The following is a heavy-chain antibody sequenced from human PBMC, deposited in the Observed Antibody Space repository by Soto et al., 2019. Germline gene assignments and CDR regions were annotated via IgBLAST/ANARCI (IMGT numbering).Heavy chain of an antibody. CDR1: GGSISSYY. CDR3: ARSDGRY. CDR2: IYYSGST. J-gene: IGHJ4*02. V-gene: IGHV4-59*01. Sequence: QVQLQESGPGLVKPSETLSLPCTVSGGSISSYYWSWIRQPPGKGLEWIGYIYYSGSTNYNPALKSRVTISVDTSKNQCSLTLGSVAAADTAVYYCARSDGRYWGQGTLVTVSS.